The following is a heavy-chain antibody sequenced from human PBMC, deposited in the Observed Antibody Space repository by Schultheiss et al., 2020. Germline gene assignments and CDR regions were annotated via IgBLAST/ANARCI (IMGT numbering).Heavy chain of an antibody. Sequence: SETLSLTCTVSGGSISSYYWSWIRQPPGKGLEWIGYIYYSGSTNYNPSLKSRVTISVDTSKNQFSLKLSSVTAADTAVYYCARDRGVATIKDYYYYGMDVWGQGTTVTVSS. CDR3: ARDRGVATIKDYYYYGMDV. CDR2: IYYSGST. CDR1: GGSISSYY. D-gene: IGHD5-12*01. V-gene: IGHV4-59*01. J-gene: IGHJ6*02.